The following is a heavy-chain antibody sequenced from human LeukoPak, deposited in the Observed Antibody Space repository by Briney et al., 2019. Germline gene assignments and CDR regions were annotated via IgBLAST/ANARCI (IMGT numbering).Heavy chain of an antibody. CDR1: GFTFNSYT. CDR3: GRHIYPWKYADGFDI. V-gene: IGHV3-21*01. D-gene: IGHD1-7*01. CDR2: ISSSSSYI. Sequence: RGSLRLSCVASGFTFNSYTMNWVRQAPGKGLEWVSSISSSSSYIYYADSVKGRFTISRDNAKNSLYLQMNSLRAEDTAVYYCGRHIYPWKYADGFDIWGQGTMVTVSS. J-gene: IGHJ3*02.